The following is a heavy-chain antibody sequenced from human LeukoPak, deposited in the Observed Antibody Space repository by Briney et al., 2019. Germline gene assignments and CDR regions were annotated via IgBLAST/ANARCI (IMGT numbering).Heavy chain of an antibody. V-gene: IGHV3-23*01. D-gene: IGHD2-2*01. Sequence: GGSLRLSCSASGFTFSSFAMSWVRQAPGKGLEWVSGISGSGGSTYYADSMKGRFTISRDNSKNTLYLQINSLRAEDTAVYYCARDPYCSSTSCSSWHYYYYGMDVWGQGTTVTVSS. CDR1: GFTFSSFA. CDR3: ARDPYCSSTSCSSWHYYYYGMDV. J-gene: IGHJ6*02. CDR2: ISGSGGST.